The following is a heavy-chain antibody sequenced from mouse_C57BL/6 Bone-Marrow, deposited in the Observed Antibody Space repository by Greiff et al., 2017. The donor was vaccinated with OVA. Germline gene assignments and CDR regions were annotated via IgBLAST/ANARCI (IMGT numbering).Heavy chain of an antibody. CDR3: TTLTGTGYFDV. V-gene: IGHV14-4*01. J-gene: IGHJ1*03. CDR2: IDPENGDT. Sequence: EVQLQQSGAELVRPGASVKLSCTASGFNIKDDYMHWVKQRPEQGLEWIGWIDPENGDTEYASKFQGKATITADTSSNTAYLQLSSLTSEDTAVYYCTTLTGTGYFDVWGTGTTVTVSS. CDR1: GFNIKDDY. D-gene: IGHD4-1*01.